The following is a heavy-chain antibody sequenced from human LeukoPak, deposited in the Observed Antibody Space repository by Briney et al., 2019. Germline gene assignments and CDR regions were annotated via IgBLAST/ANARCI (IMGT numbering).Heavy chain of an antibody. J-gene: IGHJ6*03. CDR1: GFTFSSYS. Sequence: GGSLRLSCAASGFTFSSYSMNWVRQAPGKGLEWVSYISSSSSTIYYADSVKGRFTISRDNSKNTLYLQMNSLRAEDTAVYYCAKRYSSSSGYYYYYYMDVWGKGTTVTVSS. D-gene: IGHD6-6*01. V-gene: IGHV3-48*01. CDR3: AKRYSSSSGYYYYYYMDV. CDR2: ISSSSSTI.